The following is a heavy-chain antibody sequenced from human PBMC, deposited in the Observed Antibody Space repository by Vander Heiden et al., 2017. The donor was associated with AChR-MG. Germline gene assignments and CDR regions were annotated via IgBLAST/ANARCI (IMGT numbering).Heavy chain of an antibody. CDR3: AKDKDNWNPPAYYFDY. Sequence: QVQPVESGGGVVQPGRSLRPSCAASGFTFSSYGMHWVRQAPGKGLEWVAVISYDGSNKYYADSVKGRFTISRDNSKNTLYLQMNSLRAEDTAVYYCAKDKDNWNPPAYYFDYWGQGTLVTVSS. CDR2: ISYDGSNK. D-gene: IGHD1-20*01. J-gene: IGHJ4*02. V-gene: IGHV3-30*18. CDR1: GFTFSSYG.